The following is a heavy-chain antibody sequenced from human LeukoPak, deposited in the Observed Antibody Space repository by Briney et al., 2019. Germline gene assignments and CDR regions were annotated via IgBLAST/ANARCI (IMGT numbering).Heavy chain of an antibody. CDR3: ATGGVRYCSTTSCLGY. J-gene: IGHJ4*02. CDR2: IYYSGGT. Sequence: PSETVSLTCTVSGGSISSYYWSWIRQPPGKGLEWIGYIYYSGGTSYNPSLRSRVTISVDTPKNQFSLKLSSVTAADTAVYYCATGGVRYCSTTSCLGYWGQGTLVTVSS. V-gene: IGHV4-59*01. CDR1: GGSISSYY. D-gene: IGHD2-2*01.